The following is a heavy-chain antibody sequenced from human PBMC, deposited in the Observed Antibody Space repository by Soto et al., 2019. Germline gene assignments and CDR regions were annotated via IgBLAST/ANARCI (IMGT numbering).Heavy chain of an antibody. V-gene: IGHV3-30-3*01. Sequence: QVQLVESGGGVVQPGRSLRLSCAASGFTFSSYAMHWVRQAPGKGLEWVAVISYDGSNKYYADSVKGRFTISRDNSKNTLHLQMNSLRAEDTAVYYCAREIEDYGDYWYYFDYWGQGTLVTVSS. CDR3: AREIEDYGDYWYYFDY. CDR2: ISYDGSNK. J-gene: IGHJ4*02. CDR1: GFTFSSYA. D-gene: IGHD4-17*01.